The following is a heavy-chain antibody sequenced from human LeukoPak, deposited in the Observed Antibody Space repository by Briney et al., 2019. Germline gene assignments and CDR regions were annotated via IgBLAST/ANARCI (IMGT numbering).Heavy chain of an antibody. CDR1: GYSFTSYW. D-gene: IGHD6-13*01. J-gene: IGHJ4*02. V-gene: IGHV5-51*01. Sequence: GESLKISCKGSGYSFTSYWIGWVRQMPGKGLEWMGIIYPGDSDTRYSPSFQGQVTISADKSIGTAYLQWSSLKASDTAMYYCASPSSSSWYPLGYWGQGTLVTVSS. CDR2: IYPGDSDT. CDR3: ASPSSSSWYPLGY.